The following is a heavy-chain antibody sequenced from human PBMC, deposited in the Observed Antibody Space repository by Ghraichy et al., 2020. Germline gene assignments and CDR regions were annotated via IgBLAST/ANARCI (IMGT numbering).Heavy chain of an antibody. CDR1: GFTFSSYD. J-gene: IGHJ4*02. CDR3: ARSVQRPPYFDY. CDR2: IGTAGDT. Sequence: GGSLRLSCAASGFTFSSYDMHWVRQTTGEGLEWVSAIGTAGDTYYPGSVKGRFTISRENAMNSLYLQMNSLRAGDTAVYYCARSVQRPPYFDYWGQGTLVTVSS. V-gene: IGHV3-13*01.